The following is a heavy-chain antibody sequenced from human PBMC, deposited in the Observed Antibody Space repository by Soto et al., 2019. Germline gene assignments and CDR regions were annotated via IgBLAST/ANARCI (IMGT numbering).Heavy chain of an antibody. V-gene: IGHV3-23*01. Sequence: GGSLRLSCAASGFTFSSYAMSWVRQAPGKGLEWVSAISGSGYSTYYADSVKGRFTISRDNSKNTLYLQMNSLRAEDTAVYYWARGPAYYYDSSGLGAYGMDVWGQGTTVTVSS. CDR3: ARGPAYYYDSSGLGAYGMDV. CDR2: ISGSGYST. CDR1: GFTFSSYA. D-gene: IGHD3-22*01. J-gene: IGHJ6*02.